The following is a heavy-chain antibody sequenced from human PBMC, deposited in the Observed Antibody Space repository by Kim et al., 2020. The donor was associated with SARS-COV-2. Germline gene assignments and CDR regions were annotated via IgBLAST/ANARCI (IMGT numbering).Heavy chain of an antibody. CDR1: GGSISGYY. CDR3: SRRDCSGGRCYFDY. D-gene: IGHD2-15*01. J-gene: IGHJ4*02. Sequence: SETLSLTCTVSGGSISGYYWNWIRQPPGKGLEWIGFMFNSGITNYNPSLKSRVTISVDTSKNQFSLKLSSVTAADTAVYFCSRRDCSGGRCYFDYWGQG. CDR2: MFNSGIT. V-gene: IGHV4-59*08.